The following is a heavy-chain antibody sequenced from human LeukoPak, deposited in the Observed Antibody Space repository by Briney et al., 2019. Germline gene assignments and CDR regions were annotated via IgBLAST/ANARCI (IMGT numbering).Heavy chain of an antibody. CDR1: GFTFSDYY. Sequence: GGSLRLSCAASGFTFSDYYMSWIRQAPGKGLEWVSYISSSSSYTNYADSVKGRFTISRDNAKNSLYLQVNSLRAEDTAVYYCARVTEGLDGAFDIWGQGTLVSVSS. J-gene: IGHJ3*02. V-gene: IGHV3-11*06. CDR2: ISSSSSYT. CDR3: ARVTEGLDGAFDI. D-gene: IGHD3/OR15-3a*01.